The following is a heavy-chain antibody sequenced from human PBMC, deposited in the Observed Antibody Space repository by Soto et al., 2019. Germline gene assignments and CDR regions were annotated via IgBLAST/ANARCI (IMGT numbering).Heavy chain of an antibody. Sequence: QVQLQQWGAGLLKPSETLSLTCAVYGGSFSGYYWSWIRQPPGKGLEWIGEINHSGRTNYNPSLKSRVTISVETSKNQFSLKLSSVTAADTAVYYCARDKLLWFGENGKYYVDYWGQGTLVTVSS. D-gene: IGHD3-10*01. V-gene: IGHV4-34*01. CDR3: ARDKLLWFGENGKYYVDY. CDR1: GGSFSGYY. J-gene: IGHJ4*02. CDR2: INHSGRT.